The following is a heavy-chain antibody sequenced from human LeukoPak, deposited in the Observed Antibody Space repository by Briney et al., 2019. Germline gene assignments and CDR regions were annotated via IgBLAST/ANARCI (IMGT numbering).Heavy chain of an antibody. CDR3: ARGGSGSYYNNDAFDI. CDR1: GGTFSSYA. Sequence: ASVKVSCKASGGTFSSYAISWVRQAPGQGLEWMGRIIPILGIANYAQKFQGRVTITADKSTSTAYMELSSLRSEDTAVYYCARGGSGSYYNNDAFDIWGQGTMVTVSS. CDR2: IIPILGIA. V-gene: IGHV1-69*04. J-gene: IGHJ3*02. D-gene: IGHD3-10*01.